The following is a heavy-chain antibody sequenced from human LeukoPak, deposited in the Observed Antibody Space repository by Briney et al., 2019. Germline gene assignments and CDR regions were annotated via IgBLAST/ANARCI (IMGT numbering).Heavy chain of an antibody. D-gene: IGHD1-26*01. J-gene: IGHJ4*02. Sequence: GGSLRLSCAASGFTFSSYNMNWVRQAPGKGLEWVSSISSSTGYIYYADSVKGRFTISRDNAKNSPYLQMNSLRAEDTAVYYCARVVGATKEEYYFDYWGQGTLVTVSS. CDR1: GFTFSSYN. V-gene: IGHV3-21*01. CDR3: ARVVGATKEEYYFDY. CDR2: ISSSTGYI.